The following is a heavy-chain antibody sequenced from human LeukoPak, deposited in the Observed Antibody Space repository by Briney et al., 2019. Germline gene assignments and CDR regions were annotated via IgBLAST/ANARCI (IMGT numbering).Heavy chain of an antibody. V-gene: IGHV4-61*02. CDR3: ARAPLSGTYYTDAFDI. CDR2: ISSSGST. Sequence: SETLSLTCTVSGDSISSGDYYWSWIRQPAGKGLEWIGRISSSGSTNYNPSLKSRVTISVDTSKNQFSLTLTSVTAADTAVYFCARAPLSGTYYTDAFDIWGQGTMVTVSS. CDR1: GDSISSGDYY. J-gene: IGHJ3*02. D-gene: IGHD1-26*01.